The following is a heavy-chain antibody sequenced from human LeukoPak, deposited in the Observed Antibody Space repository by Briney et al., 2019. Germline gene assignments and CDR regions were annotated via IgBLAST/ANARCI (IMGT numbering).Heavy chain of an antibody. Sequence: SVKVSCXASGGTFSSYAISWVRQAPGQGLEWMGRIIPIFGTANYAQKFQGRVTITTDESTSTAYMELSSLRSEDTAVYYCARYSLDAFDIWGQGTMVTVSS. CDR2: IIPIFGTA. CDR1: GGTFSSYA. V-gene: IGHV1-69*05. CDR3: ARYSLDAFDI. J-gene: IGHJ3*02. D-gene: IGHD2-15*01.